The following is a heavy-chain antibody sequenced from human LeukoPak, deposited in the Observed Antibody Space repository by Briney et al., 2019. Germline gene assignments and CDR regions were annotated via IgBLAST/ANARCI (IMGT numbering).Heavy chain of an antibody. J-gene: IGHJ3*02. CDR3: AKVDTAMVKGRAFDI. V-gene: IGHV3-23*01. CDR1: GFTFSSYA. Sequence: GRSLRPSCAASGFTFSSYAMSWVRQAPGKGLEWVSAISGSGGSTYYADSVKGRFTISRDNSKNTPYLQMNSLRAEDTAVYYCAKVDTAMVKGRAFDIWGQGTMVTVSS. D-gene: IGHD5-18*01. CDR2: ISGSGGST.